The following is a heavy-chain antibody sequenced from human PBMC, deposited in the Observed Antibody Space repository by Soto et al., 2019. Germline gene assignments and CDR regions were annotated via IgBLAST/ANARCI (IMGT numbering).Heavy chain of an antibody. J-gene: IGHJ5*02. V-gene: IGHV3-30*18. CDR3: AKDPYDFWSGYYDTLGWFDP. Sequence: PGGSLRLSCAASGFTFSSYGMHWVRQAPGKGLEWVAVISHDGSNKYYADSVKGRFTISRDNSKNTLYLQMNSLRAEDTAVYYCAKDPYDFWSGYYDTLGWFDPWGQGTLVTVS. CDR1: GFTFSSYG. CDR2: ISHDGSNK. D-gene: IGHD3-3*01.